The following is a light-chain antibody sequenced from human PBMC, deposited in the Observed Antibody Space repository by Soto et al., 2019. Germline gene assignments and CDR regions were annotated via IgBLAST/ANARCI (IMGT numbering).Light chain of an antibody. CDR1: QGISNY. CDR3: QKDNSAPPDT. CDR2: AAS. V-gene: IGKV1-27*01. Sequence: DIQMTQSPSSLSASVGDRVTITCRASQGISNYLAWYQQKPGKVPKLLIYAASTLQSGVPSRFSGSGSGTDFTLTISSLQPEDVATYYCQKDNSAPPDTFGPGTKVDIK. J-gene: IGKJ3*01.